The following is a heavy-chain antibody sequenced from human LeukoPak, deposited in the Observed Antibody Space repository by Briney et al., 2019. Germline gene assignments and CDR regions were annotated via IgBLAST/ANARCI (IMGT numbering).Heavy chain of an antibody. CDR2: IYYSGST. Sequence: SETLSLTCTVSGGSISSYYWSWIRQPPGKGLEWIGYIYYSGSTNYNPSLKSRVTISVGTSKNQFSLKLSSVTAADTAVYYCARDFYIPGYDSSGSTAYYYYGMDVWGQGTTVTVSS. V-gene: IGHV4-59*01. D-gene: IGHD3-22*01. J-gene: IGHJ6*02. CDR3: ARDFYIPGYDSSGSTAYYYYGMDV. CDR1: GGSISSYY.